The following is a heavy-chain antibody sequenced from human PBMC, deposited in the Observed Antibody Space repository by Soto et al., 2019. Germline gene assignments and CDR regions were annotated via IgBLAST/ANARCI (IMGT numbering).Heavy chain of an antibody. Sequence: GASVKVSCKASGYTFTSYYMHWVRQAPGQGLEWMGIINPSGGSTSYAQKFQGRVTMTRDTSTSTVYMELSSLRSEDTAVYYCARGGPRGYYGDPTSDPYYFDYWGQGTLVTVSS. D-gene: IGHD4-17*01. CDR3: ARGGPRGYYGDPTSDPYYFDY. V-gene: IGHV1-46*03. J-gene: IGHJ4*02. CDR2: INPSGGST. CDR1: GYTFTSYY.